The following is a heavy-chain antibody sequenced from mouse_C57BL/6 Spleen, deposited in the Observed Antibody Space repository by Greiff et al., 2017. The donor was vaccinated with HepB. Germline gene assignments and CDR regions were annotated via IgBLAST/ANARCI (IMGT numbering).Heavy chain of an antibody. V-gene: IGHV1-66*01. CDR1: GYSFTSYY. CDR3: ARGGGSSYVYFDV. J-gene: IGHJ1*03. CDR2: IYPGSGNT. D-gene: IGHD1-1*01. Sequence: QVQLKQSGPELVKPGASVKISCKASGYSFTSYYIHWVKQRPGQGLEWIGWIYPGSGNTKYNEKFKGKATLTADTSSSTAYMQLSSLTSEDSAVYYCARGGGSSYVYFDVWGTGTTVTVSS.